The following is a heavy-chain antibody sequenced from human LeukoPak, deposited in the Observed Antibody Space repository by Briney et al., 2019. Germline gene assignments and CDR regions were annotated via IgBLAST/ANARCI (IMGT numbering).Heavy chain of an antibody. J-gene: IGHJ4*02. V-gene: IGHV3-30*02. CDR2: IWYDGSNK. CDR1: GFTFSRYG. Sequence: GGALRLSCAASGFTFSRYGMHWVRQAPGKGLEWVAVIWYDGSNKYYADSVKGRFTISRDNSKNTLYLQMNSLRAEDTAVYYCAKDRGASAPHYFDYWGQGTLVTVSS. CDR3: AKDRGASAPHYFDY.